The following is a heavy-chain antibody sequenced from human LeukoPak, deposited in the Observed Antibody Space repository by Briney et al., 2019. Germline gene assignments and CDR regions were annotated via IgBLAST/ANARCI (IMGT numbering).Heavy chain of an antibody. J-gene: IGHJ4*02. CDR3: AKYAQLLWFGELLGSGGYYFDY. CDR1: GFTFSSYA. CDR2: ISGSGGST. Sequence: GESLKISCAASGFTFSSYAMSWVRQAPGKGLEWVSAISGSGGSTYYADSVKGRFTISRDNSKNTLYLQMNSLRAEDTAVYYCAKYAQLLWFGELLGSGGYYFDYWGQGTLVTVSS. D-gene: IGHD3-10*01. V-gene: IGHV3-23*01.